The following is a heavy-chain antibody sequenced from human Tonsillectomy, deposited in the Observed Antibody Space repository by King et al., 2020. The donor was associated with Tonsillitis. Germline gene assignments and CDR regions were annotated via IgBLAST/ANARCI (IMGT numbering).Heavy chain of an antibody. D-gene: IGHD6-6*01. CDR3: ARHSFTSSAFDY. V-gene: IGHV5-10-1*03. J-gene: IGHJ4*02. Sequence: VQLVESGAEVKKPRESLRISCRGSGYSFTSYWITWVRQMPGKGLEWGGTIDPSDSYTNYSPSFQGHVTISADKSISTAYRHWSSLRSSDTAMYYYARHSFTSSAFDYWGQGTLVTVSS. CDR1: GYSFTSYW. CDR2: IDPSDSYT.